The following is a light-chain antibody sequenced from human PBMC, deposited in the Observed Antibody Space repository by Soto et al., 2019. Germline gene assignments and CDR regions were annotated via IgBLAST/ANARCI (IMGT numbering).Light chain of an antibody. CDR1: QTISSN. CDR2: DAS. Sequence: EIMMTQSPATLSVSPGERATLSCRASQTISSNLAWYQQKPGQAPRLLMYDASTRATGIPATFSGSGSGTEFTLTISSLQSEDFAVYYCQQYSDWPPYTFGHGTKLEIK. CDR3: QQYSDWPPYT. V-gene: IGKV3-15*01. J-gene: IGKJ2*01.